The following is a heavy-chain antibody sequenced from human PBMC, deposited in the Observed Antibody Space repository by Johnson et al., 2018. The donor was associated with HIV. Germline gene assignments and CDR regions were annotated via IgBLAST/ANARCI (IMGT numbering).Heavy chain of an antibody. CDR1: GFTFSSYG. Sequence: QVQLVESGGGVVQPGRSLRLSCAASGFTFSSYGMHWVRQAPGKGLEWVAFIRYDGSNKYYADSVKGRFTISRDNSKNTLYLQMNSLRAEDTAVYYCAKGENDYGDYGLDAFDIWGQGTMVTVSS. V-gene: IGHV3-30*02. CDR3: AKGENDYGDYGLDAFDI. CDR2: IRYDGSNK. J-gene: IGHJ3*02. D-gene: IGHD4-17*01.